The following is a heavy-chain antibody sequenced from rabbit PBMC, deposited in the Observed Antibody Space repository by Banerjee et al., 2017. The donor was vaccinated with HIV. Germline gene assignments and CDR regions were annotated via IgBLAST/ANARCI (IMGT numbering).Heavy chain of an antibody. CDR1: GFSFSSSYW. Sequence: QEQLEESGGDLVKPEGSLTLTCTASGFSFSSSYWICWVRQAPGKGLEWIACIYAGSSGSTYYASWAKGRFTISKTSSTTMTLQMTSLTAADTATYFCARDLAGVVGWNLNLWGQGTLVTVS. D-gene: IGHD4-1*01. V-gene: IGHV1S45*01. CDR3: ARDLAGVVGWNLNL. CDR2: IYAGSSGST. J-gene: IGHJ4*01.